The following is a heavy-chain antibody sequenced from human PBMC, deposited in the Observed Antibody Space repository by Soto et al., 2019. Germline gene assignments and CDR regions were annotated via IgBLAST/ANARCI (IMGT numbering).Heavy chain of an antibody. J-gene: IGHJ6*03. V-gene: IGHV3-9*01. CDR2: ISWNGGRI. Sequence: PGGSLRLSCAASGFTFGDYVMHWVRQAPGKGLEWVSGISWNGGRIAYADSVKGRFTISRDNAKNSLYLQINSLTVEDTALYYCAKDKEGNGGYYYYYLDVWGKGTTVTV. CDR1: GFTFGDYV. CDR3: AKDKEGNGGYYYYYLDV. D-gene: IGHD3-16*01.